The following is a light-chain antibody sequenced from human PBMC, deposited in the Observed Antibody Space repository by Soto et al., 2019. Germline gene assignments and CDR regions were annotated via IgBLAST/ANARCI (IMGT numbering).Light chain of an antibody. Sequence: QSALTQPASVSGSPGQSITISCTGTSSDVGGYKYVSWYQHHPGKAPELMIYEVSNRPSGVSNRFSGSKSGNTASLTISGLQPEDEADYYCTSYTSSHTRVFGGGTKLTVL. CDR1: SSDVGGYKY. CDR2: EVS. J-gene: IGLJ2*01. CDR3: TSYTSSHTRV. V-gene: IGLV2-14*01.